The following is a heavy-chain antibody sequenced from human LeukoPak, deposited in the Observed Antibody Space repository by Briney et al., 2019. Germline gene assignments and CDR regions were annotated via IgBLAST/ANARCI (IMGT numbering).Heavy chain of an antibody. CDR1: GGSFSGYY. J-gene: IGHJ4*02. CDR3: ASLYPAPG. Sequence: TSETLSLTCAVYGGSFSGYYWSWIRQPPGKGLEWIGEINHSGSTNYNPSLKSRVTISVDTSKNQFSLKLSSVTAADTAVYYCASLYPAPGWGQGTLVTVSS. D-gene: IGHD2-8*01. V-gene: IGHV4-34*01. CDR2: INHSGST.